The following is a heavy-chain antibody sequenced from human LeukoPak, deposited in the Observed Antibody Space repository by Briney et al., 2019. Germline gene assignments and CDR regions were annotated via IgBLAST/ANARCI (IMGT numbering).Heavy chain of an antibody. CDR2: IKTDGSST. CDR3: ARASPERYGDFDI. D-gene: IGHD4/OR15-4a*01. J-gene: IGHJ3*02. V-gene: IGHV3-74*01. Sequence: PGGSLRLSCAASGFTFSTYWMHWVRQGPGKGLVWVSRIKTDGSSTNYADSVKGRFTISRDNAKNTLYLQMNSLRVEDTAVYYCARASPERYGDFDICGHGTMVTVSS. CDR1: GFTFSTYW.